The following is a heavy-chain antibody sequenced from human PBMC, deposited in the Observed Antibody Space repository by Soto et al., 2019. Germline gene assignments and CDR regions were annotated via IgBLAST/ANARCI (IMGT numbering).Heavy chain of an antibody. D-gene: IGHD4-17*01. J-gene: IGHJ5*02. V-gene: IGHV4-59*01. Sequence: SETLSLTCTVSGGSISSYYWSWIRQPPGKGLEWIGYIYYSGSTNYNPSLKSRVTISVDTSKNQFSLKLSSVTAADTAVSYCARAVGDNYGSDWFEPWGQGTLVTVSS. CDR2: IYYSGST. CDR3: ARAVGDNYGSDWFEP. CDR1: GGSISSYY.